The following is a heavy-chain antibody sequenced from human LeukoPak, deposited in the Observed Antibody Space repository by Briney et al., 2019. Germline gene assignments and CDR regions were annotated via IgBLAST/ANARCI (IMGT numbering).Heavy chain of an antibody. CDR2: ISNDGSRK. CDR3: TTDSSNYIYYYYGMDV. Sequence: GGSLRLSCAPSGFTFSRHGMHWVRQAPGKGLEWVAIISNDGSRKYYAHSVEGRFTISRDNSKNTLYLQMDSLRAEDTAVYYCTTDSSNYIYYYYGMDVWGQGTTVTVSS. D-gene: IGHD4-11*01. CDR1: GFTFSRHG. V-gene: IGHV3-30*03. J-gene: IGHJ6*02.